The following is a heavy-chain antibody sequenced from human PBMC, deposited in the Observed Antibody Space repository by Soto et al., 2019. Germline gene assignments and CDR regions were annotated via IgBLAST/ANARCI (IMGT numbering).Heavy chain of an antibody. Sequence: ASVKVSCKASGRTFSSYAISWVRQAPGQGLEWMGGIIPIFGTANYAQKFQGRVTITADESTSTAYMELSSLRSEDTAVYYCAESSSGSIFNLLYCGQGTLVAVSS. CDR2: IIPIFGTA. J-gene: IGHJ4*02. V-gene: IGHV1-69*13. CDR3: AESSSGSIFNLLY. CDR1: GRTFSSYA. D-gene: IGHD6-19*01.